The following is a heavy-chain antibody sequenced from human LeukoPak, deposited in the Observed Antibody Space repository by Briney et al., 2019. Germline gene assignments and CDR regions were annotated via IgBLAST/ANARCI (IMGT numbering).Heavy chain of an antibody. D-gene: IGHD6-6*01. V-gene: IGHV1-18*01. CDR2: ISAYNGNT. J-gene: IGHJ4*02. CDR3: VRDLNSAARSSFDY. Sequence: GASVKVSCKASGYTFTSYGISWVRQAPGQGLEWMGWISAYNGNTNYAQKLQGRVTMTTDTSTSTAYMELRSLRSDDTAVYYCVRDLNSAARSSFDYWGPGTLVTVSS. CDR1: GYTFTSYG.